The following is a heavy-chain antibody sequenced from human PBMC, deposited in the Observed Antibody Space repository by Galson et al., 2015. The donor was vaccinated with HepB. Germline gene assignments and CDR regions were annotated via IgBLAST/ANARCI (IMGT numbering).Heavy chain of an antibody. CDR1: GFTFDDYA. J-gene: IGHJ4*02. V-gene: IGHV3-9*01. CDR3: AKGSRSGSYYGWDY. Sequence: SLRLSCAASGFTFDDYAMHWVRQAPGKGLEWVSGISWNSGSIGYADSVKGRFTISRDNAKNSLYLQMNSLRAEDTALYYCAKGSRSGSYYGWDYWGQGTLVTVSS. D-gene: IGHD1-26*01. CDR2: ISWNSGSI.